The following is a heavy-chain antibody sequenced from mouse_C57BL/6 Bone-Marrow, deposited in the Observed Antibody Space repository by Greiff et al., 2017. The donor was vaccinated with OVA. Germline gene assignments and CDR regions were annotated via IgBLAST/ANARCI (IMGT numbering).Heavy chain of an antibody. V-gene: IGHV1-50*01. CDR3: ARHYYGSRAY. CDR2: IDPSDSYT. J-gene: IGHJ3*01. Sequence: VQLQQSGAELVKPGASVKLSCKASGYTFTSYWMQWVKQRPGQGLEWIGEIDPSDSYTNYNQKFKGKATLTVDTSSSTAYMQLSSLTSEDSAVYYCARHYYGSRAYWGQGTLVTVSA. D-gene: IGHD1-1*01. CDR1: GYTFTSYW.